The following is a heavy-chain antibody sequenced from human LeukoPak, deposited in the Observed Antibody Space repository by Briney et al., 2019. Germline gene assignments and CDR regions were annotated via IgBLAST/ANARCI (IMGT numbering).Heavy chain of an antibody. V-gene: IGHV1-18*01. CDR2: ISAYNGNT. Sequence: ASVEVSCKASGGTFSSYAISWVRQAPGQGLEWMGWISAYNGNTNYAQKLQGRVTMTTDTSTSTAYMELRSLRSDDTAVYYCARRTVVITPYDDYWGQGTLVTVSS. D-gene: IGHD3-22*01. CDR3: ARRTVVITPYDDY. J-gene: IGHJ4*02. CDR1: GGTFSSYA.